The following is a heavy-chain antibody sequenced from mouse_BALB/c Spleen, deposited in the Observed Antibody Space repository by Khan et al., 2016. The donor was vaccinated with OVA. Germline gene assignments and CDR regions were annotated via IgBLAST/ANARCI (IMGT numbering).Heavy chain of an antibody. J-gene: IGHJ3*01. CDR2: IYPGSGTT. CDR1: GYKFTDYV. D-gene: IGHD2-3*01. CDR3: ARSYDVDGDCFVY. Sequence: QVQLQQSGPELVKPGASVKMSCKASGYKFTDYVISWVKQRTGQGLEWIGDIYPGSGTTHYNERFEDKATLTADKSSNTAYIQFRSLTSEDSAVHLSARSYDVDGDCFVYWGQGTLVTVSA. V-gene: IGHV1-77*01.